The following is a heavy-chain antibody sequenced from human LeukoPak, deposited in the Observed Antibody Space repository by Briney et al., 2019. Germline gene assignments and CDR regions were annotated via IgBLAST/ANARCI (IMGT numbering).Heavy chain of an antibody. CDR1: GGSITSYY. CDR2: IYYSGDT. D-gene: IGHD1/OR15-1a*01. Sequence: KPSETLSLTCAVSGGSITSYYWSWIRQPPGKGLEWIAYIYYSGDTNYNPSFKGRVTISVDTSKNQFSLKLSSVAAADTAIYYCARQPNGTAAFDIWGQGTMVTVSS. V-gene: IGHV4-59*08. J-gene: IGHJ3*02. CDR3: ARQPNGTAAFDI.